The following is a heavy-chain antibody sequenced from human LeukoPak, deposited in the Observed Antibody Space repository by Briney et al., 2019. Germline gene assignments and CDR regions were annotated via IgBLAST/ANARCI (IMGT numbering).Heavy chain of an antibody. CDR1: GFNFRGYN. CDR3: VRDFAFGFCNTTTCRYPFDS. V-gene: IGHV3-21*06. D-gene: IGHD3-16*01. Sequence: PGGSLRLSCAASGFNFRGYNMNWVRQAPGKGLEWVSSMSTSSTYIYYADSIKGRFTISRDDARSLLYLQMDSLRAEDTAVYYCVRDFAFGFCNTTTCRYPFDSWGQGTLVTVSS. J-gene: IGHJ4*02. CDR2: MSTSSTYI.